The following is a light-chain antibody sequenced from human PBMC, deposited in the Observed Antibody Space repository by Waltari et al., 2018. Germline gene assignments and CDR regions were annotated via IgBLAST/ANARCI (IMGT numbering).Light chain of an antibody. CDR3: QHYERLPVT. Sequence: CRASQSISKYLAWYQQKPGQAPRLLIYHASSRAAGIPDRFSGSGSGTDFSLSISRLEPEDFAVYYCQHYERLPVTFGQGTKVEIK. J-gene: IGKJ1*01. CDR1: QSISKY. CDR2: HAS. V-gene: IGKV3-20*01.